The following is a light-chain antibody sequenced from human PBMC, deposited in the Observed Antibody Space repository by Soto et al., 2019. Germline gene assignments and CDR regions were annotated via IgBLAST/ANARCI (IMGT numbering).Light chain of an antibody. V-gene: IGKV3-20*01. CDR1: QSISSY. CDR3: QQYGSSPLWT. Sequence: EIVMTQSPATLSVSPGERSTLSCIAGQSISSYLAWYQQKPGQAPRLLIYGASSRATGIPDRFSGSGSGTDFTLTISRLEPEDVAVYYCQQYGSSPLWTFGQGTKVDI. J-gene: IGKJ1*01. CDR2: GAS.